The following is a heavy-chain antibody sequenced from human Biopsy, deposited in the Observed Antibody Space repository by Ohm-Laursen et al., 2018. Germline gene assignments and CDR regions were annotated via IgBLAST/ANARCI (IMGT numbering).Heavy chain of an antibody. J-gene: IGHJ4*02. V-gene: IGHV1-69*04. CDR2: IVPVLGHL. CDR1: GYSFISNG. Sequence: SVKVSCKASGYSFISNGISWVRQAPGQGLEWVGRIVPVLGHLNYAQRFQGRVSITADKSTSYVFMELSRLTSGDTAVYYCAADADGYYTEFDYWGPGTLVTVSS. D-gene: IGHD3-3*01. CDR3: AADADGYYTEFDY.